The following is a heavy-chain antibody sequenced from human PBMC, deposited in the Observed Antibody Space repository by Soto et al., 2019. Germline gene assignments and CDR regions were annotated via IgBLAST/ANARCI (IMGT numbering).Heavy chain of an antibody. V-gene: IGHV3-30-3*01. Sequence: QVQLVESGGGVVQPGRSLRLSCAASGFTFSSYAMHWVRQAPGKGLEWVAVISYDGSNKYYADSVKGRFTISRDNSKNTLYLQMNSLRAEDTAVYYCARGGSAVVTAILGLGAFDIWGQGTMVTVSS. J-gene: IGHJ3*02. CDR1: GFTFSSYA. CDR3: ARGGSAVVTAILGLGAFDI. D-gene: IGHD2-21*02. CDR2: ISYDGSNK.